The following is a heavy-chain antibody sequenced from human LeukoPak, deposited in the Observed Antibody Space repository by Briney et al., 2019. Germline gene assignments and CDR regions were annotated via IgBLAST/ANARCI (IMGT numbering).Heavy chain of an antibody. V-gene: IGHV1-2*02. J-gene: IGHJ4*02. CDR3: ARVPGPYTTSRFDY. CDR1: GYTFTGYY. D-gene: IGHD2-2*02. CDR2: IVPDSGGT. Sequence: ASVKVSCKTSGYTFTGYYLRWVRQAPGQGLEWMGRIVPDSGGTHYAQKFQVRVTVTRDTSITTVYMELSGLTSDDTAVYYCARVPGPYTTSRFDYWGQGTLVTVSS.